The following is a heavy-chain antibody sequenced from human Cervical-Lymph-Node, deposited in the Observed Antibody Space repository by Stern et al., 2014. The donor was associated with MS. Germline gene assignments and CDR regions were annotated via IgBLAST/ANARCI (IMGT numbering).Heavy chain of an antibody. J-gene: IGHJ3*02. CDR1: GGTFSSYA. D-gene: IGHD3-10*01. Sequence: QMQLVQSGAEVKKPGSSVTVSCKASGGTFSSYAFSWVRQAPGQGLEWVGGIIPIIGTANYAQRFQGRVTITADQSIKTAYMEVNSLRSEDTAVYYCARDQRHYGSGHYAFDIWGQGTMVTVSS. CDR2: IIPIIGTA. CDR3: ARDQRHYGSGHYAFDI. V-gene: IGHV1-69*01.